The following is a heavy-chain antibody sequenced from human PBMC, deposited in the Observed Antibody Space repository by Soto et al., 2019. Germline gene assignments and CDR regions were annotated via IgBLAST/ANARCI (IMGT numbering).Heavy chain of an antibody. CDR2: ISDGGDLT. CDR1: GFAFSSHP. Sequence: GGSLRLSCAASGFAFSSHPMSWVRQSPEKGLEWVAGISDGGDLTYNADSVRGRFTISRDNSRNTLYLQMNSLRAEDTAVYYCARRVIGSSRAFDIWGQGTMVTVSS. D-gene: IGHD3-10*01. V-gene: IGHV3-23*01. CDR3: ARRVIGSSRAFDI. J-gene: IGHJ3*02.